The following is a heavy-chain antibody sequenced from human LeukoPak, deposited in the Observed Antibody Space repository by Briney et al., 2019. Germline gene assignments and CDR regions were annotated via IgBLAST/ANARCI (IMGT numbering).Heavy chain of an antibody. J-gene: IGHJ4*02. CDR3: ARGWFDTTAYHHPFDY. D-gene: IGHD3-9*01. CDR1: GYTFSRYG. CDR2: ISPYNGNV. V-gene: IGHV1-18*01. Sequence: ASVKLSCKASGYTFSRYGISWVRQAPGQGLEWMGWISPYNGNVNYAHQLQDRVTMTTDTSTGTAYMEVRSLRSDDTAVYYCARGWFDTTAYHHPFDYWGQGTLVTVSS.